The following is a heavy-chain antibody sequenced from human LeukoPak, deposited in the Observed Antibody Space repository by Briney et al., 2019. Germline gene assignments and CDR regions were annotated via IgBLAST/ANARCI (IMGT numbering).Heavy chain of an antibody. CDR2: INHSGST. CDR1: GGSFSGYY. D-gene: IGHD6-13*01. J-gene: IGHJ4*02. CDR3: ARGRIAAAGFDY. Sequence: KPSETLSLTCAVYGGSFSGYYWSWIRQPPGKGREWIGEINHSGSTNYNPSLKSRVTISVDTSKNQFSLKLSSVTAADTAVYYCARGRIAAAGFDYWGQGTLVTVSS. V-gene: IGHV4-34*01.